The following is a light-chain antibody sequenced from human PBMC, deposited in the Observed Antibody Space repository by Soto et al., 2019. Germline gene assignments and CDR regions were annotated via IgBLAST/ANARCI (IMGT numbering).Light chain of an antibody. CDR3: QQYSGSLPWT. CDR1: QSLGSTY. J-gene: IGKJ1*01. CDR2: ATS. Sequence: IVLTQSPGTQSLSPGDRATLSCRASQSLGSTYLAWFQQRPGQAPRLLIFATSTRASGVPDRFTGSRSGAEFTLTISGLEPEDFAVYYCQQYSGSLPWTFGQGTNVEI. V-gene: IGKV3-20*01.